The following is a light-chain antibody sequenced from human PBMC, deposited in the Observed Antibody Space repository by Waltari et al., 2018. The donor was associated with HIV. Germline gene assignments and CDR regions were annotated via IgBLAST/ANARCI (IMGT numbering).Light chain of an antibody. CDR2: KNY. CDR3: VGWDGSLSGYV. V-gene: IGLV1-47*01. J-gene: IGLJ1*01. Sequence: SVLPQPPSASGTPGQTVTITCSGRSSNSGHDHVYWYQQLPGMTPKLLIYKNYQRPSGVPDRFAGSKSGTSASLAISGLRSEDEADYYCVGWDGSLSGYVFGAGTKVTVL. CDR1: SSNSGHDH.